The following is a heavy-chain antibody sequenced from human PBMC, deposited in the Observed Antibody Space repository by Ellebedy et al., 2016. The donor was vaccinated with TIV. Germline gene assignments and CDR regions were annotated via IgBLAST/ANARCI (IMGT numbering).Heavy chain of an antibody. D-gene: IGHD5-18*01. CDR2: ISGSAVST. V-gene: IGHV3-23*01. Sequence: GESLKISCAASGFTFSSYAMSWVRQAPGKGLEWVSGISGSAVSTAYADSVKGRFTISRDNSKSTVDLQMNSLRVEDTAVYFCAKDRTPGDGYWVFDDWGQGTLVTVSS. CDR3: AKDRTPGDGYWVFDD. CDR1: GFTFSSYA. J-gene: IGHJ4*02.